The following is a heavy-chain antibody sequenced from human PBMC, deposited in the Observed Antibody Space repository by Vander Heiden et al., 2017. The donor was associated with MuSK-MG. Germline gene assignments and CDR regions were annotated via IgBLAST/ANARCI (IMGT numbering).Heavy chain of an antibody. J-gene: IGHJ4*02. Sequence: QLQQSSPGLVKPSQTLSLTCAISGDSVSSNSAAWNWVRQSPSRGLEWLGRTYYRSKWYSDYAVSVKSRITIKSDTSKNQFSLQLNSVTPEDTALYYCARMVGGAVDCWGQGTLVTVSS. CDR3: ARMVGGAVDC. CDR1: GDSVSSNSAA. V-gene: IGHV6-1*01. CDR2: TYYRSKWYS. D-gene: IGHD2-15*01.